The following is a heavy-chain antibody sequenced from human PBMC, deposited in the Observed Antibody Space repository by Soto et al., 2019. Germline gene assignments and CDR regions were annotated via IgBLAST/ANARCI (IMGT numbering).Heavy chain of an antibody. V-gene: IGHV1-69*06. J-gene: IGHJ4*02. CDR3: ARELTGVGATATYFDY. D-gene: IGHD1-26*01. CDR2: IIPIFGTA. CDR1: GGTFSSYA. Sequence: QVQLVQSGAEVKKPGSSVKVSCKASGGTFSSYAISWVRQAPGQGLEWMGGIIPIFGTANYAQKFQGRVTITADKSTSAAYMELSSLRSEDTAVYYCARELTGVGATATYFDYWGQGTLVTVSS.